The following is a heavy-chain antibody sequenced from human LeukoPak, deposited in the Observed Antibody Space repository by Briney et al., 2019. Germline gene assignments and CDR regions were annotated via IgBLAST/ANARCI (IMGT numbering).Heavy chain of an antibody. Sequence: PSQTLSLTCTVSGGSISSGDYHWSWIRQPPGKGLEWIGYIYYSGSTYYNPSLKSRVTISVDTSKNQFSLKLSSVTAADTAVYYCARGIVLMVCALAPRSGFDPWGQGTLVTVSS. J-gene: IGHJ5*02. CDR3: ARGIVLMVCALAPRSGFDP. V-gene: IGHV4-30-4*08. CDR1: GGSISSGDYH. CDR2: IYYSGST. D-gene: IGHD2-8*01.